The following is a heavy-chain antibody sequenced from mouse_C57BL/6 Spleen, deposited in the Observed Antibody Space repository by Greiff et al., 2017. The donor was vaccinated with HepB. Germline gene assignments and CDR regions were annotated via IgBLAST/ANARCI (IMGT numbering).Heavy chain of an antibody. CDR3: ARDVYYGSSHWYFDV. CDR1: GFTFSDYY. Sequence: EVMLVESEGGLVQPGSSMKLSCTASGFTFSDYYMAWVRQVPEKGLEWVANINYDGSSTYYLDSLKSRFIISRDNAKNILYLQMSSLKSEDTATYYCARDVYYGSSHWYFDVWGTGTTVTVSS. J-gene: IGHJ1*03. D-gene: IGHD1-1*01. V-gene: IGHV5-16*01. CDR2: INYDGSST.